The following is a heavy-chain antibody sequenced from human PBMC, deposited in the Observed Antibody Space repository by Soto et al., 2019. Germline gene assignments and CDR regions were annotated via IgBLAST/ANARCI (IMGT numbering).Heavy chain of an antibody. CDR1: GFSLTTSGVG. D-gene: IGHD3-3*01. Sequence: QITLNESGPTQVKPRQTLTLTCTFSGFSLTTSGVGVGWIRQSPGKAPAWLALIYWDDDKRYSPSLKSRLTITKDTSKNQVVLTMADLGPADTATYYCAHRVLRTVFGLVTTTAIYFDFWGQGTPVAVSS. V-gene: IGHV2-5*02. J-gene: IGHJ4*02. CDR3: AHRVLRTVFGLVTTTAIYFDF. CDR2: IYWDDDK.